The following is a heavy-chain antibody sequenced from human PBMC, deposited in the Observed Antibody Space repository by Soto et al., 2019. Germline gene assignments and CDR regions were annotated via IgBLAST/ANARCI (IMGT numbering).Heavy chain of an antibody. Sequence: DVQLVESGGGLVKPGGSLRLSCAASGFNFHTYTITWVRQAPGKGLEWVSYISGTSETIFYEESVKGRFTISRDNAKNSLYLQLNSLRDEDTAVYYCATGYCRSDNCHFTHWGQGTLVTVSS. J-gene: IGHJ1*01. CDR2: ISGTSETI. CDR1: GFNFHTYT. V-gene: IGHV3-48*02. D-gene: IGHD2-2*03. CDR3: ATGYCRSDNCHFTH.